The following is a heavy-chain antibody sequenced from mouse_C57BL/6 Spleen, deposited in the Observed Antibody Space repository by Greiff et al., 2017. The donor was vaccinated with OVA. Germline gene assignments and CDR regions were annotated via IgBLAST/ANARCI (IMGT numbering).Heavy chain of an antibody. D-gene: IGHD2-5*01. J-gene: IGHJ2*01. Sequence: VQLQQPGAELVRPGSSVKLSCKASGYTFTSYWMHWVKQRPIQGLEWIGNIDPSDSETHYNQKFKDKATLTVDKSSSTAYMQLSSLTSEDSAVYYCAAYYSNYVGYWGKGTTLTVSS. CDR3: AAYYSNYVGY. V-gene: IGHV1-52*01. CDR1: GYTFTSYW. CDR2: IDPSDSET.